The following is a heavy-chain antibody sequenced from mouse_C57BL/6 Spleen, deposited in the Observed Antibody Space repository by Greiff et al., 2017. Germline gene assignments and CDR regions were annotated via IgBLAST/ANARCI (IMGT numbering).Heavy chain of an antibody. CDR3: ARGYYYGSCLFDY. CDR2: ISSGSSTI. Sequence: EVQLVESGGGLVKPGGSLKLSCAASGFTFSDYGMHWVRQAPEKGLEWVAYISSGSSTIYYADPATGRFTISRDNAKNTLFLQMTSLRSEDTAMYSCARGYYYGSCLFDYWGQGTTLTVSS. V-gene: IGHV5-17*01. CDR1: GFTFSDYG. D-gene: IGHD1-1*01. J-gene: IGHJ2*01.